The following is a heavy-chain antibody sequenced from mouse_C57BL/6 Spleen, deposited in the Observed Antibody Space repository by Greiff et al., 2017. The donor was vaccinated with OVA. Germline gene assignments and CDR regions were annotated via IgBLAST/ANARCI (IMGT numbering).Heavy chain of an antibody. CDR2: IDPSDSYT. CDR3: ASPTVVEGYFDY. CDR1: GYTFTSYW. Sequence: VQLQHPGAELVRPGTSVKLSCKASGYTFTSYWMHWVKQRPGQGLEWIGVIDPSDSYTNYNQKFKGKATLTVDTSSSTAYMQLSSLTSEDSAVYYCASPTVVEGYFDYWGQGTTLTVSS. D-gene: IGHD1-1*01. J-gene: IGHJ2*01. V-gene: IGHV1-59*01.